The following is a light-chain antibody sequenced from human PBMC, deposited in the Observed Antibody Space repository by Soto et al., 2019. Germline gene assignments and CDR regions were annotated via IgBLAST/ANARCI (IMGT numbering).Light chain of an antibody. V-gene: IGKV3-15*01. CDR1: QSVRSK. CDR2: GAS. Sequence: EIVMTHSPDTLSVSPGETVTLSCSASQSVRSKLAWYQQKPGQAPRLFIYGASTRATGIPARFSGSGSGTEFTLTISSLQSEDFAIYYCQQYNNWPPITFGQGTRLEIK. J-gene: IGKJ5*01. CDR3: QQYNNWPPIT.